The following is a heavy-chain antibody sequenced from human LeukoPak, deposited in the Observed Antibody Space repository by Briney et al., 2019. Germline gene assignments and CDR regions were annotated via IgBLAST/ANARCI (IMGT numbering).Heavy chain of an antibody. CDR2: IRYDGSNK. V-gene: IGHV3-30*02. J-gene: IGHJ6*03. Sequence: GVSLRLSCAASGFAFSSYGMHWVRQAPGKGLEWVAFIRYDGSNKYFADSLKSRFTISRDNSKNTLYLQMNSLRPEDTAVYYCAKDWRRIVVVGPITRHGNYMDVWGKGTTVTISS. CDR1: GFAFSSYG. D-gene: IGHD2-15*01. CDR3: AKDWRRIVVVGPITRHGNYMDV.